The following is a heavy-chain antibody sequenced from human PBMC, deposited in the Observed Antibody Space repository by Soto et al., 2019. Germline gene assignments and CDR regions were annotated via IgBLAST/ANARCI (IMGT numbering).Heavy chain of an antibody. V-gene: IGHV3-23*01. D-gene: IGHD1-20*01. CDR1: GFTFSSFV. Sequence: EVQLLESGGGLVQPGGSLRLSCAGSGFTFSSFVMNWVRQAPGKGLEWVSTISPGADVSHYTDSVKGRFTISRDNSRRTLHLQMDSLRVEDAAVYFCVRRAITATTKWGAFDVWGQGTAVTVSS. J-gene: IGHJ3*01. CDR2: ISPGADVS. CDR3: VRRAITATTKWGAFDV.